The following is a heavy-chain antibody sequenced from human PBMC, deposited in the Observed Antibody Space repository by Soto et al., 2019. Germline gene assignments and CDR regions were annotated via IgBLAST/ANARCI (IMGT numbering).Heavy chain of an antibody. CDR1: GGSISSSSYY. CDR3: ARHENSGYDLAWFDP. V-gene: IGHV4-39*01. D-gene: IGHD5-12*01. Sequence: SETLSLTCTVSGGSISSSSYYWGWIRQPPGKGLEWIGSIYYSGSTYYNPSLKSRVTISVDTSKNQFSLKLSSVTAADTAVYYCARHENSGYDLAWFDPWGKETLVTVSS. J-gene: IGHJ5*02. CDR2: IYYSGST.